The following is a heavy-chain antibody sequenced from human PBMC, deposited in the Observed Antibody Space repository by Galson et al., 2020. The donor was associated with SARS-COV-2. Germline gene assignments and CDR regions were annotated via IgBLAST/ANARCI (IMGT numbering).Heavy chain of an antibody. D-gene: IGHD3-3*01. CDR2: IYHSGST. V-gene: IGHV4-38-2*02. J-gene: IGHJ6*02. Sequence: SETLSLTCTVSGYSISSGYYWGWIRQPPGKGLEWIGSIYHSGSTYYNPSLKSRVTISVDTSKNQFSLKLSSVTAADTAVYYCARYDFWSGYYTGMYAPKDYYYGMDVWGQGTTVTVS. CDR3: ARYDFWSGYYTGMYAPKDYYYGMDV. CDR1: GYSISSGYY.